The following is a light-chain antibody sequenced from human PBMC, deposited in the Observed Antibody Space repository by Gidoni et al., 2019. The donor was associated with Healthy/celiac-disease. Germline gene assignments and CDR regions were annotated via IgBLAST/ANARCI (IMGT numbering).Light chain of an antibody. CDR2: CAS. CDR1: QSVSSN. V-gene: IGKV3-15*01. J-gene: IGKJ5*01. Sequence: EIVLKQSPATLSVSQGERATLSCRASQSVSSNLAWYQQKPGQAPRLLIYCASTRATGIPAWFSGSGSGTEFTLTIISLQSEDFSVYYCQQYNNFITFGQGTRLEIK. CDR3: QQYNNFIT.